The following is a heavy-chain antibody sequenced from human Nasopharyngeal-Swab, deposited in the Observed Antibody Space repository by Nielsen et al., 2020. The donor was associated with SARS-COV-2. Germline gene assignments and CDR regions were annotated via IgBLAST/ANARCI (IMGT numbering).Heavy chain of an antibody. J-gene: IGHJ4*02. V-gene: IGHV3-48*02. Sequence: WIRQPPGKGLEWVSYISSSSSTIYYADSVKGRFTISRDNAKNSLYLQMNSLRDGDTAVYYCARSTGWELFDYWGQGTLVTVSS. CDR3: ARSTGWELFDY. CDR2: ISSSSSTI. D-gene: IGHD1-26*01.